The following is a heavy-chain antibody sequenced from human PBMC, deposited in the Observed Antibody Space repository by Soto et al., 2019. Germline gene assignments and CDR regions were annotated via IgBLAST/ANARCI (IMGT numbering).Heavy chain of an antibody. CDR2: IYWNDDK. CDR3: AKSGSSGWYGWFDP. V-gene: IGHV2-5*01. J-gene: IGHJ5*02. Sequence: SGPTLVNPTQTLTLTCIFSGFSLRTSGVGVGWIRQPPGKALEWLGFIYWNDDKRYSPSLKSRLTITKDTSRNQVVLTMTNMDPVDTATYYCAKSGSSGWYGWFDPWGQGTLVTVSS. CDR1: GFSLRTSGVG. D-gene: IGHD6-19*01.